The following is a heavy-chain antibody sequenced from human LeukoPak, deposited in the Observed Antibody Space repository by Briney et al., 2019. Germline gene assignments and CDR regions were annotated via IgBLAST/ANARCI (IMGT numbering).Heavy chain of an antibody. CDR2: VNLQGST. J-gene: IGHJ4*02. CDR3: AREGGPYRPLDY. CDR1: GGSISSYY. Sequence: PSETLSLTCTVSGGSISSYYWSWVRQPPGKGLEWIGEVNLQGSTNYNPSLMGRVAISVDKSENHVSLQLTSVTAADTAVYYCAREGGPYRPLDYSGQGTLVTVSS. V-gene: IGHV4-34*01.